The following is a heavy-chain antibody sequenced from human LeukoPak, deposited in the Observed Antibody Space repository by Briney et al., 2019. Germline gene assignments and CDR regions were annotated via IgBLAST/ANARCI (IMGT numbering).Heavy chain of an antibody. CDR3: AIGRISARPGLDY. Sequence: GGSLRLSCAASEFTFSSFAMTWVRQAPGKGLEWVSSITDSGTTYYADSVKGRFTISRDKSKDTLFLQMNSLRTEDTALYYCAIGRISARPGLDYWGQGTLVTASS. CDR1: EFTFSSFA. CDR2: ITDSGTT. J-gene: IGHJ4*02. D-gene: IGHD6-6*01. V-gene: IGHV3-23*01.